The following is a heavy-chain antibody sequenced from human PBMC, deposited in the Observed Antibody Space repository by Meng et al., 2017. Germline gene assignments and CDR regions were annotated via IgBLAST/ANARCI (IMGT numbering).Heavy chain of an antibody. CDR3: ARVGKVVTAPLTY. D-gene: IGHD2-21*02. CDR1: GGSFSGYY. J-gene: IGHJ4*02. Sequence: QVQLPQWGAGMLKPSETPSLTCAVYGGSFSGYYWSWIRQPPGKGLEWIGEINHSGSTNYNPSLKSRVTISVDTSKNQFSLKLSSVTAADTAVYYCARVGKVVTAPLTYWGQGTLVTASS. V-gene: IGHV4-34*01. CDR2: INHSGST.